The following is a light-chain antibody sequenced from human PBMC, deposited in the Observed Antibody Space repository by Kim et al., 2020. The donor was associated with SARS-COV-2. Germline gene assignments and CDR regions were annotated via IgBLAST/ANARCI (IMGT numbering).Light chain of an antibody. CDR2: DAS. CDR3: QQYDSYPRT. CDR1: QDISNY. J-gene: IGKJ1*01. V-gene: IGKV1-16*01. Sequence: ASVGDRVTISCRASQDISNYLAWFQQKPGKAPKSLMFDASNLQSGVPPRFSGSGSGTLFTLTISSLQPEDFATYYCQQYDSYPRTFGQGTKVDIK.